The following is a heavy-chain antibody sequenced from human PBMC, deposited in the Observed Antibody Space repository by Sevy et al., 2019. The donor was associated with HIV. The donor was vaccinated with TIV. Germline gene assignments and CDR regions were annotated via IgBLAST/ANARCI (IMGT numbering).Heavy chain of an antibody. V-gene: IGHV3-21*01. CDR1: GFTFSSYS. CDR2: ISSSSSYI. Sequence: GGSLRLSCAASGFTFSSYSMNWVRQAPGKGLEWVSSISSSSSYIYYADSVKGRFTISRDNAKNSLYLQMNSLRAEDTAVYYCALDSGSYGMVVWGQGTTVTVSS. D-gene: IGHD1-26*01. CDR3: ALDSGSYGMVV. J-gene: IGHJ6*02.